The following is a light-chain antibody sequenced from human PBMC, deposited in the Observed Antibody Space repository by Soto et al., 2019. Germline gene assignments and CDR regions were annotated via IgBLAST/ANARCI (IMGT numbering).Light chain of an antibody. CDR3: HQYDNWPKT. J-gene: IGKJ1*01. CDR2: GAS. V-gene: IGKV3-15*01. CDR1: QSVGIN. Sequence: EVVVTQSPATLSVSPGARATLSCRASQSVGINLAWYQQKRGQAPRLLMFGASTRATGIPARFSVIGSGTEGTLTISSLQSEDGSVYHGHQYDNWPKTFGQGTKVDIK.